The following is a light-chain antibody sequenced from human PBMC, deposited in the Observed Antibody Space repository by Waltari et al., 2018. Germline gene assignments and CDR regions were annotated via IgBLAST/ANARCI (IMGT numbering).Light chain of an antibody. Sequence: CRASQRVSRALAWYQQKPGQAPRLLIFGASNRATGIPDRFSGSGSETDFSLTISRLEPEDFAVYDCQHYVRLPATFGRGTKVEIK. CDR1: QRVSRA. CDR2: GAS. J-gene: IGKJ1*01. CDR3: QHYVRLPAT. V-gene: IGKV3-20*01.